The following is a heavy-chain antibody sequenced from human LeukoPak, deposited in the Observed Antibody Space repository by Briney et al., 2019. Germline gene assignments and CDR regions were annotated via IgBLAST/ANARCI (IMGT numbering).Heavy chain of an antibody. CDR2: IFYNGNT. Sequence: SETLSLTCTVSGDSISTYYWSWIRQPPGKGLEWIGYIFYNGNTNYNLSLKSRVTISLDTSKNQFSLKLSSVTAADTAVYYCARGLDDYWGQGTLVTVSS. CDR1: GDSISTYY. D-gene: IGHD3-3*01. V-gene: IGHV4-59*12. CDR3: ARGLDDY. J-gene: IGHJ4*02.